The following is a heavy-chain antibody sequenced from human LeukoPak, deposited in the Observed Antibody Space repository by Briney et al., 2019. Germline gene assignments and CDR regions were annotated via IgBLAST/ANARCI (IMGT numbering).Heavy chain of an antibody. J-gene: IGHJ4*02. CDR1: GFTFSSYG. D-gene: IGHD6-19*01. Sequence: GGSLRLSCAASGFTFSSYGMHWVRQAPGKGLEWVAFIRYDGSNKYYADSVKGRFTISRDNSKNTLYLQMNSLRAEDTAVYYCAKDRIAVAGTLDYWGQGTLATVSS. V-gene: IGHV3-30*02. CDR3: AKDRIAVAGTLDY. CDR2: IRYDGSNK.